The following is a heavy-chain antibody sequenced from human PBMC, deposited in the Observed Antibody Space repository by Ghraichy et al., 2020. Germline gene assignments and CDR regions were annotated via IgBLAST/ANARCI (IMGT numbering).Heavy chain of an antibody. V-gene: IGHV4-61*01. Sequence: SQTLSLTCTVSGGSVSSGSYYWSWIRQPPGKGLEWIGYIYYSGSTNYNPSLKSRVTISVDTSKNQFSLKLSSVTAADTAVYYCASGRKSMYYFDYWGQGTLVTVSS. CDR1: GGSVSSGSYY. CDR3: ASGRKSMYYFDY. D-gene: IGHD1-14*01. J-gene: IGHJ4*02. CDR2: IYYSGST.